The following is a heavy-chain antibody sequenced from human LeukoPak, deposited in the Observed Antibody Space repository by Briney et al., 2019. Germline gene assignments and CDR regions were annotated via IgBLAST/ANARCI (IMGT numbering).Heavy chain of an antibody. V-gene: IGHV3-21*01. J-gene: IGHJ1*01. CDR3: ARDQRPGWGEYFQH. CDR1: GFTFSSYS. CDR2: IFSSSTYI. D-gene: IGHD3-16*01. Sequence: PGGSLRLSCAASGFTFSSYSMNWVRQAPGKGLEWVSSIFSSSTYIYYTDSLKGRFTISRDNAKNSLYLQMNSLSVEDTAVYYCARDQRPGWGEYFQHWGQGTLVTVSS.